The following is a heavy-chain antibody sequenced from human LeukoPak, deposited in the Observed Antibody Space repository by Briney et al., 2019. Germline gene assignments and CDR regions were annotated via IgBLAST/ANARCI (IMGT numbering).Heavy chain of an antibody. Sequence: GGSLRLSCAASGFTFSDHYMDWARQAPGKGLEWVGRSRNKVISYITQYAASVKGRFTISRDDSKNSLYLQMNSLKTEDTAVYYCARPSSPYSEADYWGQGTPVTVSS. CDR1: GFTFSDHY. CDR2: SRNKVISYIT. J-gene: IGHJ4*02. D-gene: IGHD4-11*01. V-gene: IGHV3-72*01. CDR3: ARPSSPYSEADY.